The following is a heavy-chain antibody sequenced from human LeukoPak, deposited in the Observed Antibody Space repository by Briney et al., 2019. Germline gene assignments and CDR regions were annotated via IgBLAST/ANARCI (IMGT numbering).Heavy chain of an antibody. Sequence: GGFLRLSCAASGFTFSSYAMHWVRQAPGKGLEWVAVISYDGSNKYYADSVKGRFTISRDNSKNTLYLQMNSLRAEDTAVYYCARGGIVGAPYYFDYWGQGTLVTVSS. CDR1: GFTFSSYA. CDR2: ISYDGSNK. V-gene: IGHV3-30-3*01. D-gene: IGHD1-26*01. CDR3: ARGGIVGAPYYFDY. J-gene: IGHJ4*02.